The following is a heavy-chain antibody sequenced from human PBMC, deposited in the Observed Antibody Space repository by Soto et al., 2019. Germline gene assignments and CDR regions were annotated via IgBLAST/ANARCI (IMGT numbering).Heavy chain of an antibody. V-gene: IGHV1-69*06. Sequence: QVQLVQSGAEVKKPGSSVKVSCKASGGTFSSYAISWVRQAPGQGLEWMGGIIPIFGTANYAQKFQGRVTITADKSTSTAYRELSSLRSEDTAVYYCESPYSSGWYEFDYWGQGTLVTVSS. D-gene: IGHD6-19*01. CDR3: ESPYSSGWYEFDY. CDR1: GGTFSSYA. CDR2: IIPIFGTA. J-gene: IGHJ4*02.